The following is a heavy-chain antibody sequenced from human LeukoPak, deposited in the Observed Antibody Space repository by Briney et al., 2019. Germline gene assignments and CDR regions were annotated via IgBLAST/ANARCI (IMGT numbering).Heavy chain of an antibody. J-gene: IGHJ4*02. CDR2: ISGSGGST. CDR1: EFIFSSYA. D-gene: IGHD6-13*01. CDR3: AKQGKFSSSWLYFDY. Sequence: GGSLRLSCAASEFIFSSYAMSWVRQAPGKGLEWVTAISGSGGSTYYADSVKGRFTISRDNSKNTLYLQMNSLRAEDTAVYYCAKQGKFSSSWLYFDYWGQGTLVTVSS. V-gene: IGHV3-23*01.